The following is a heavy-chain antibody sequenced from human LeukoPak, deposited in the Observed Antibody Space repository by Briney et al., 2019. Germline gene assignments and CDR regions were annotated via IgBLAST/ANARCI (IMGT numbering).Heavy chain of an antibody. Sequence: SETLSLTCAVYGGSFSGYYWSWIRQPPGKGLEWIGEINHSGSTNYNPSLKSRVTISVDTSKNQFSLKLSSVTAADTAVYYCARVGALGGHDYWGQGSLVTVSS. CDR2: INHSGST. CDR3: ARVGALGGHDY. V-gene: IGHV4-34*01. D-gene: IGHD1-26*01. CDR1: GGSFSGYY. J-gene: IGHJ4*02.